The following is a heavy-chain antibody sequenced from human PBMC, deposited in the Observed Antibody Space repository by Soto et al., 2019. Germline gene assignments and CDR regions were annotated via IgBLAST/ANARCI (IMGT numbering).Heavy chain of an antibody. CDR1: GGSISSGDYY. V-gene: IGHV4-31*03. J-gene: IGHJ4*02. D-gene: IGHD2-21*01. CDR2: IYYSGST. CDR3: ARVLDWYRYFDY. Sequence: SETLSLTCTVSGGSISSGDYYWSWIRQHPGKGLEWIGYIYYSGSTYYNPSLKSRVTISIDTSKNQFSLKLSSVTAADTAVYYCARVLDWYRYFDYWGQGTLVTVSS.